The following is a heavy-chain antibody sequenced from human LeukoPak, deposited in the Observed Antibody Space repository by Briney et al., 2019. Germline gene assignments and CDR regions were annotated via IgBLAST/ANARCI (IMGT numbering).Heavy chain of an antibody. Sequence: SQTLSLTCTVSGGSISSGDYYWSWIRQPPGKGLEWIGYIYYSGSTYYNPSLKSRVTIPVDTSKNQFSLKLSSVTAADTAVYYCARGSDSSGYGMDVWGQGTTVTVSS. CDR3: ARGSDSSGYGMDV. V-gene: IGHV4-30-4*01. CDR2: IYYSGST. J-gene: IGHJ6*02. CDR1: GGSISSGDYY. D-gene: IGHD3-22*01.